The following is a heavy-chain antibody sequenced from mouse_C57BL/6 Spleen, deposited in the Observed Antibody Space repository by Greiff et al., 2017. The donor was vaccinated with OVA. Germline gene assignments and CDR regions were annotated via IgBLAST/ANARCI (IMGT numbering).Heavy chain of an antibody. V-gene: IGHV14-3*01. CDR3: ARSSYCFAY. CDR2: IDPANGNN. Sequence: EVQLQQSVAELVRPGASVKLSCTASGYTIKNSYMHWVKQRPEQGLEWIGRIDPANGNNKYNPKFKGKATITADTSSNTAYLQLSSLTSEDTAIYYCARSSYCFAYWGQGTLVTVSA. J-gene: IGHJ3*01. CDR1: GYTIKNSY.